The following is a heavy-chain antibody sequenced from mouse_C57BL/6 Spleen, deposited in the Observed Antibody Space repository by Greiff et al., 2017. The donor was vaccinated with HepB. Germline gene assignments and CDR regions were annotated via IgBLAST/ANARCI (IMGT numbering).Heavy chain of an antibody. D-gene: IGHD3-2*02. Sequence: QVHVKQSGAELVRPGASVTLSCKASGYTFTDYEMHWVKQTPVHGLEWIGAIDPETGGTAYNQKFKGKAILTADKSSSTAYMELRSLTSEDSAVYYCTRYSAGGEVMDYWGQGTSVTVSS. CDR3: TRYSAGGEVMDY. CDR2: IDPETGGT. J-gene: IGHJ4*01. CDR1: GYTFTDYE. V-gene: IGHV1-15*01.